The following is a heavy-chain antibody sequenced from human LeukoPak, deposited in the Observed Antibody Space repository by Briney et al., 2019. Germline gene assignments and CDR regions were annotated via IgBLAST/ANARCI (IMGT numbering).Heavy chain of an antibody. D-gene: IGHD2-8*01. V-gene: IGHV3-21*01. CDR2: ISSSSSYI. CDR1: GFTFSSYS. Sequence: GGSLRLSCAASGFTFSSYSMNWVRQAPGKGLEWVSSISSSSSYIYYADSVKGRFTISRDNAKNSLYLQVNSLRAEDTAVYYCARPNLYSASLDAFDIWGQGTMVTVSS. CDR3: ARPNLYSASLDAFDI. J-gene: IGHJ3*02.